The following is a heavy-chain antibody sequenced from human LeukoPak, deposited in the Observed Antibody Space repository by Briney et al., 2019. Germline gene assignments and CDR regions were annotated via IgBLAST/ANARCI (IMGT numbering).Heavy chain of an antibody. CDR2: MNPNSGNT. V-gene: IGHV1-8*03. D-gene: IGHD3-10*01. Sequence: ASVKVSCKASGYTFTSYDINWVRQATGQGLEWMGWMNPNSGNTGYAQKFQGRVTITRNTPISTAYMELSSLRSEDTAVYYCARGLAYYGSGSFFDYWAREPWSPPPQ. CDR1: GYTFTSYD. J-gene: IGHJ4*02. CDR3: ARGLAYYGSGSFFDY.